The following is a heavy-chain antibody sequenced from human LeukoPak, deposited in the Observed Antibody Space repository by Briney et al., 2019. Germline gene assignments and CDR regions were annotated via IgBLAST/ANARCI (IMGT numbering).Heavy chain of an antibody. CDR2: IYHSGST. D-gene: IGHD6-13*01. Sequence: PSETLSLTCTVSGYSISSGYYWGWIRQPPGKGLEWIGSIYHSGSTYYNPSLKSRVTISVDTSKNQFSLKLSSVTAADTAVYYCARDIAAETNWFDPWGQGTLVTVSS. J-gene: IGHJ5*02. CDR1: GYSISSGYY. V-gene: IGHV4-38-2*02. CDR3: ARDIAAETNWFDP.